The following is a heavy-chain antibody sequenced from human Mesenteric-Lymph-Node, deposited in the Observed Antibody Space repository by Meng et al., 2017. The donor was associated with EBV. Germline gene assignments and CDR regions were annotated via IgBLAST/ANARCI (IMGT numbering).Heavy chain of an antibody. CDR3: ARSAGGDYFDY. J-gene: IGHJ4*02. CDR1: ACSIISGGYS. D-gene: IGHD1-26*01. Sequence: HLHLLGSGSGLLRTSQTLSLPCAVSACSIISGGYSWSWIRQAPGKGLEWIGFIYHSGTTYLNPSLRSRVNLSVDTSKNQFSLNLRSVSAADTAIYYCARSAGGDYFDYWGQGTLVTVSS. CDR2: IYHSGTT. V-gene: IGHV4-30-2*01.